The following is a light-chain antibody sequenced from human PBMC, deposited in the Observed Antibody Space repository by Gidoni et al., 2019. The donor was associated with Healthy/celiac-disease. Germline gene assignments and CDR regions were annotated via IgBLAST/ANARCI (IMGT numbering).Light chain of an antibody. CDR1: QSVSTY. V-gene: IGKV3-11*01. Sequence: ILLTQSPAPLSLSPGERATLSCRASQSVSTYLAWYQQKPGQAPRLLIYDASNRATGIPARFSGSGSGTDFTLTISSLEPEDFAVYYCQQRSNWPPFTFGPGTKVDIK. J-gene: IGKJ3*01. CDR3: QQRSNWPPFT. CDR2: DAS.